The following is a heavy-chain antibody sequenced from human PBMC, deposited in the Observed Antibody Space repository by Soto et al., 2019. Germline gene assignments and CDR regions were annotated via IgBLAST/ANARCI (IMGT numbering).Heavy chain of an antibody. Sequence: SETLSLTCTVSGGSISSGGYYWSWIRQHPGKGLEWIGYIYYSGSTYYNPSLKSRVTISVDTSKNQFSLKRSSVTAADTAVYYCARVGGSYYRPIFDYWGQGTLVTVSS. J-gene: IGHJ4*02. CDR1: GGSISSGGYY. D-gene: IGHD1-26*01. CDR3: ARVGGSYYRPIFDY. V-gene: IGHV4-31*03. CDR2: IYYSGST.